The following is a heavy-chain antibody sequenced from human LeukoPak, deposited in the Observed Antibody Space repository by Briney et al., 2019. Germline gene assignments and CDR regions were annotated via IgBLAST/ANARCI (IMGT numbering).Heavy chain of an antibody. CDR3: AKGARYCSGGSCYIYYFDY. D-gene: IGHD2-15*01. Sequence: PGGSLRLSCVASGFTFSSCAMTWVRQAPGKGLEWVSAVSGSGGSTYHADSVEGRFTISRDNSKNTLYLQMNSLRAEDTAVYYCAKGARYCSGGSCYIYYFDYWGQGTLVTVSS. J-gene: IGHJ4*02. V-gene: IGHV3-23*01. CDR2: VSGSGGST. CDR1: GFTFSSCA.